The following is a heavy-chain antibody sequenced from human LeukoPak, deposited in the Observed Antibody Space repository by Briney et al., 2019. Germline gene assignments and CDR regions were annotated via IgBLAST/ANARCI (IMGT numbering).Heavy chain of an antibody. CDR3: ARDQSPKWGSGERYFDY. V-gene: IGHV3-33*01. CDR1: GFTFSSYG. J-gene: IGHJ4*02. CDR2: IWYDGSNK. Sequence: PGGSLRLSCAASGFTFSSYGMHWVRQAPGKGLEWVAVIWYDGSNKYYADSVKGRFTISRDNSKNTLYLQMNSLRAEDTAVYYCARDQSPKWGSGERYFDYWGLGTLVTVSS. D-gene: IGHD7-27*01.